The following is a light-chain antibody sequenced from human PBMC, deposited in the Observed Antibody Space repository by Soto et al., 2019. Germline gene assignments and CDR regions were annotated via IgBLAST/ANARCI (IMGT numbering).Light chain of an antibody. Sequence: QSVLTQPASVSGSPGQSITISCTGTSSDVGGYNYVAWYQQHPGKVPRLMIYEVSNRPSGVSNRFSGSKSGSTASLTISELQAEDEADYYCISYTSSSTSYVFGTGTKVTVL. CDR2: EVS. J-gene: IGLJ1*01. CDR1: SSDVGGYNY. V-gene: IGLV2-14*01. CDR3: ISYTSSSTSYV.